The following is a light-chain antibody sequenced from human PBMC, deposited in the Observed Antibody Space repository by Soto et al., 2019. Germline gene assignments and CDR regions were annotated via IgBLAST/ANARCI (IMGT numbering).Light chain of an antibody. CDR3: QHFGGSSYT. Sequence: DIVLTQSPGTLSLSPGETATLSCRASQSVNSNYLAWYQQKPGQAPRLLIYGASARATGIPDRFSGSGSGTDFTLAILRLEPDDFAVYYCQHFGGSSYTFGQGNKLEIK. J-gene: IGKJ2*01. V-gene: IGKV3-20*01. CDR1: QSVNSNY. CDR2: GAS.